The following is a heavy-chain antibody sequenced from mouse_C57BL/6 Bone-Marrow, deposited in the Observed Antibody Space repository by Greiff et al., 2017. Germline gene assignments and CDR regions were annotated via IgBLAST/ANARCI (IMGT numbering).Heavy chain of an antibody. V-gene: IGHV14-2*01. CDR1: GFNIKDYY. J-gene: IGHJ1*03. D-gene: IGHD1-1*01. CDR2: IDPADGET. Sequence: VQLKQPGAELVKPGASVKLSCTASGFNIKDYYMHWVKQRTEQGLEWIGRIDPADGETKYAPKFQGKATITADTSSNTAYRQLSSLTSGDSAVYYCAIEGIYYYGVRYFDVWGTGTTVTVSS. CDR3: AIEGIYYYGVRYFDV.